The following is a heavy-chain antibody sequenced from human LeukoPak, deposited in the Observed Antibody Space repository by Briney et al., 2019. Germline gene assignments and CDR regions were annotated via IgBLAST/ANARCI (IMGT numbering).Heavy chain of an antibody. V-gene: IGHV4-34*01. CDR3: ARGPMYYDFWSGYLLHAFDI. D-gene: IGHD3-3*01. CDR2: INHSGST. Sequence: SETLSLTCAVYGGSFSGYYWSWIRQPPGKGLEWIGEINHSGSTNYNPSLKSRVTISVDTSKNQFSLKLSSVTAADTAVYYCARGPMYYDFWSGYLLHAFDIWGQGTMVTVSS. J-gene: IGHJ3*02. CDR1: GGSFSGYY.